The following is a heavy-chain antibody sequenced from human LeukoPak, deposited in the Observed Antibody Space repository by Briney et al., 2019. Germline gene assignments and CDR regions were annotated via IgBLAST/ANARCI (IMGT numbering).Heavy chain of an antibody. Sequence: PGGSLRLSCAASGFTFSNAWLNWVGQAPGKGLEWVGLIKSKTDGGTTDYAAPVKGGFTISRDDSKNTLFLQMNSLKTEDTAVYYCTLPWGSGSYYDYWGQGTLVTVSS. V-gene: IGHV3-15*01. D-gene: IGHD3-10*01. CDR3: TLPWGSGSYYDY. CDR1: GFTFSNAW. J-gene: IGHJ4*02. CDR2: IKSKTDGGTT.